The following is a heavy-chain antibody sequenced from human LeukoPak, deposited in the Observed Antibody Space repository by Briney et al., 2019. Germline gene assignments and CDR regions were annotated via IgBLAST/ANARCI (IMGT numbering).Heavy chain of an antibody. CDR2: INHSGST. CDR3: ARRPYYYGSSGYYSNY. Sequence: SETLSLTCAVYGGSFSGYYWSWIRQPPGKGLEWIGEINHSGSTNYNPSLKSRVTISVDTSKNQFSLKLSSVTAADTAVYYCARRPYYYGSSGYYSNYWGQGTLVTVSS. J-gene: IGHJ4*02. V-gene: IGHV4-34*01. CDR1: GGSFSGYY. D-gene: IGHD3-22*01.